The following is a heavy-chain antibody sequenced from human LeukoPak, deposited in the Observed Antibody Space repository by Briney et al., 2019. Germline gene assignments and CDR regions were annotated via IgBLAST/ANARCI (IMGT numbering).Heavy chain of an antibody. CDR2: IRDSGSDE. D-gene: IGHD3-10*01. J-gene: IGHJ1*01. CDR1: GFPFSCYG. CDR3: AQDIMRAMSFGES. Sequence: GGSLRLSCAASGFPFSCYGMHWVRQAPGKGLEWVAFIRDSGSDEYYADSVKGRFTISRDNSKNTLYLQMNRLKAGDTAVYYGAQDIMRAMSFGESWGPGTPVTVSS. V-gene: IGHV3-30*02.